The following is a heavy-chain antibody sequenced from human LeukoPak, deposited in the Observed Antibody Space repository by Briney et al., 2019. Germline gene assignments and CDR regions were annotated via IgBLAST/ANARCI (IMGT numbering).Heavy chain of an antibody. J-gene: IGHJ4*02. CDR1: GFTFNSYA. Sequence: GGSLRLSCAASGFTFNSYAMSWVRQAPEEGLEWVATISGSGGGTYYADSVKGRFTISRDDSKNTLYLQMNSLRAEDTAVYYCAKDLGRYRNNYFDYWGQGTLVTVSS. V-gene: IGHV3-23*01. D-gene: IGHD1-26*01. CDR3: AKDLGRYRNNYFDY. CDR2: ISGSGGGT.